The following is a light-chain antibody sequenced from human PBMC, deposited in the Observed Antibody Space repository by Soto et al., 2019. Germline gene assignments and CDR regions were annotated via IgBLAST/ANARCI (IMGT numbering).Light chain of an antibody. CDR1: QNIVKY. J-gene: IGKJ2*01. V-gene: IGKV1-39*01. CDR2: GAS. Sequence: DLQMTQSPSSLSASVGDRVTITCRASQNIVKYLNWYQQTPGQAPKLLIYGASRLESGVPSRFSGLGSGTFFTLTISSLQPEDFAIYYCQQSYSNLYTFGQGTRLEI. CDR3: QQSYSNLYT.